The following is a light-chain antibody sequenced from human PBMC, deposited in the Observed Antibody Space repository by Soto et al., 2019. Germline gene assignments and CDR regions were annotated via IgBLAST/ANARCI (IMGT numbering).Light chain of an antibody. CDR1: SSNIGAGYE. J-gene: IGLJ1*01. CDR3: QSYDSSLSGHV. V-gene: IGLV1-40*01. CDR2: ENN. Sequence: QSVLTQPPSVSAAPGQRVTISCTGSSSNIGAGYEAHWYQQVPGTAPKLLIYENNNRPSGVPDRFSGSKSGTSASLAITGLQAEDEAEYYCQSYDSSLSGHVFGTGTKVTVL.